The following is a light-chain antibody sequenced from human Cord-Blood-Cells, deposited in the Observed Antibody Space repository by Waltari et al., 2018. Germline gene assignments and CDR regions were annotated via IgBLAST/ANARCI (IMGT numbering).Light chain of an antibody. V-gene: IGKV4-1*01. CDR1: QSVLYSSNNKNY. J-gene: IGKJ4*01. CDR3: QQYYSTPLT. Sequence: DIVMTQSPDSLAVSLGQRAPINCKSSQSVLYSSNNKNYLAWYQQKPGQPPKLLIYWASTRESGFPDRFSGSGSGTDFTLTISSLQAEDVAVYYCQQYYSTPLTFGGGTKVEIK. CDR2: WAS.